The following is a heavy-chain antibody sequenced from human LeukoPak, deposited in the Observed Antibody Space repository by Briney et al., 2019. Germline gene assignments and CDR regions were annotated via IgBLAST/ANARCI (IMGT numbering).Heavy chain of an antibody. CDR1: GGSFSGYY. V-gene: IGHV4-34*01. J-gene: IGHJ4*02. D-gene: IGHD5-18*01. Sequence: SETLSLTCAVYGGSFSGYYWSWIRQPPGKGLEWIGEINHSGSTNYNPSLKSRVTISADTSRNQFSLKLRSVTAADTAVYYCARGYSYGYYFDYWGQGTLVTVSA. CDR2: INHSGST. CDR3: ARGYSYGYYFDY.